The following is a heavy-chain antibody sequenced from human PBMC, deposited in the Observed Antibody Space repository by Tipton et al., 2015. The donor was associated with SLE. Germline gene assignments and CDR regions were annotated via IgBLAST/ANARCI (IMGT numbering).Heavy chain of an antibody. CDR2: IKQDGSEK. J-gene: IGHJ4*02. D-gene: IGHD6-13*01. CDR3: AKDQQSSMGDYCFDY. CDR1: GFTFSSYW. Sequence: SLRLSCAASGFTFSSYWMSWVRQAPGKGLEWVANIKQDGSEKYYVDSVKGRFTISRDNAKNSLYLQMNSLRAEDTAVYYCAKDQQSSMGDYCFDYWGQGTLVTVSS. V-gene: IGHV3-7*03.